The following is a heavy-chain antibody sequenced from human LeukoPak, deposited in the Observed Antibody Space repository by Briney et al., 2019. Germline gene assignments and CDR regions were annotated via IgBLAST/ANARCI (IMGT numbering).Heavy chain of an antibody. V-gene: IGHV3-7*04. J-gene: IGHJ1*01. CDR2: IKQDGGEK. D-gene: IGHD6-13*01. CDR3: ARKALSIAGAGAEYFQH. Sequence: GGSLRLSCAASGFTFNTFWMSWVRQAPGKGLEWVANIKQDGGEKYYVDSVQGRFTISRDNAKNSLYLQMNSLRAEDTAVYYCARKALSIAGAGAEYFQHWGQGTLVTVSS. CDR1: GFTFNTFW.